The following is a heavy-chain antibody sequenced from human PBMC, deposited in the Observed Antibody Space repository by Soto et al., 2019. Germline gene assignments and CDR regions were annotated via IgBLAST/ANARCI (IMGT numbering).Heavy chain of an antibody. D-gene: IGHD1-1*01. J-gene: IGHJ6*02. Sequence: LRLSCAASGFTVSSNYMSWVRQAPGKGLEWVSVIYSGGSTYYADSVKGRFTISRDNSKNTLYLQMNSLRAEDTAVYYCAKDNDIWYYYYGMDVWGQGTTVTVSS. CDR3: AKDNDIWYYYYGMDV. V-gene: IGHV3-53*05. CDR2: IYSGGST. CDR1: GFTVSSNY.